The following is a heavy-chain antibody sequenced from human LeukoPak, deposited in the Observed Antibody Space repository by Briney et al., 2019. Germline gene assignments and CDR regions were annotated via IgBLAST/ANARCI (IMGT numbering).Heavy chain of an antibody. V-gene: IGHV4-34*01. CDR3: ARGGRIVVVVAARRYNWFDP. J-gene: IGHJ5*02. CDR2: IHHSGST. CDR1: GGSFSGYY. D-gene: IGHD2-15*01. Sequence: PSQSLSLTCAVYGGSFSGYYWSWLRHPPGGGLEWVGEIHHSGSTNYNPTLKGRVTISVDKSKNQFSLKLSSVTAADTAVYYCARGGRIVVVVAARRYNWFDPWGQGTLVTVSS.